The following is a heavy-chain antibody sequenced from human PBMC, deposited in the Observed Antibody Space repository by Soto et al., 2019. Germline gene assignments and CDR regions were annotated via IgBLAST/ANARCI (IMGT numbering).Heavy chain of an antibody. CDR1: GYTFTRYG. V-gene: IGHV1-18*01. D-gene: IGHD2-8*01. CDR2: ISGYNGDT. Sequence: ASVKVSCKASGYTFTRYGISCVRQAPGQGLEWMGWISGYNGDTNYAQKFQDRVSMTIDTSTGTAYMELRSLTSDDTAIYYCAKNGQPPYYYYGLEVWGQGTKVTVS. J-gene: IGHJ6*01. CDR3: AKNGQPPYYYYGLEV.